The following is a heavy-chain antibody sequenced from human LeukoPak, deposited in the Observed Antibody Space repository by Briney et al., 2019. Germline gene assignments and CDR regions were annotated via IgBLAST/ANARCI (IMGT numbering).Heavy chain of an antibody. J-gene: IGHJ5*02. CDR1: GYTFTSYG. CDR3: ARDSGWAGGKDNWFDP. Sequence: ASVKVSCKAFGYTFTSYGISWVRQAPGQGLEWMGWISAYNGNTNYAQKLQGRVTMTTDTSTSTAYMELRSLRSDDTAVYYCARDSGWAGGKDNWFDPWGQGTLVTVSS. V-gene: IGHV1-18*01. CDR2: ISAYNGNT. D-gene: IGHD6-19*01.